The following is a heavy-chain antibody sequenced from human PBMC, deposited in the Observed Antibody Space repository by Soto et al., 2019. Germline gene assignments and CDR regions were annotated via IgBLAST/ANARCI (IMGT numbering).Heavy chain of an antibody. CDR3: ARHPVTLPRDALDI. CDR2: ISFSGTT. J-gene: IGHJ3*02. D-gene: IGHD4-17*01. CDR1: GGSISTYY. V-gene: IGHV4-59*08. Sequence: PSETLSLTCTVSGGSISTYYWYWIRQPPGKGLEWIGHISFSGTTNYSPSLNSRVTISVDMSKNQFSLKLSSVTAADTAVYYCARHPVTLPRDALDIWGQGTMVTVSS.